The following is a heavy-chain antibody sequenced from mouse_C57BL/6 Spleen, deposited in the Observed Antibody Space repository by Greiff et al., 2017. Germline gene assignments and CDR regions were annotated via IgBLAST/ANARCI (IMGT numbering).Heavy chain of an antibody. CDR1: GFTFSNYW. Sequence: EVMLVESGGGLVQPGGSMKLSCVASGFTFSNYWMHWVRQSPEKGLEWVAQIRLKSDNYATHYAESVKGRFTIARDDSKSSVYLQMNNLRAEDAGIYYCTGGDSFAYWGQGTLVTVSA. J-gene: IGHJ3*01. D-gene: IGHD3-3*01. CDR2: IRLKSDNYAT. CDR3: TGGDSFAY. V-gene: IGHV6-3*01.